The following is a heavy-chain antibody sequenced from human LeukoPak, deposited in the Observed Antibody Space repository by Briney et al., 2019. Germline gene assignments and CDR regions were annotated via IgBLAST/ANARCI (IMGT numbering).Heavy chain of an antibody. CDR3: ARDTGIAARTRVFDY. D-gene: IGHD6-6*01. Sequence: PSETLSLTCTVSGGSISSGGYYWSWIRQHLGKGLEWIGYIYYSGSTYYNPSLKSRVTISVDTSKNQFSLKLSSVTAADTAVYYCARDTGIAARTRVFDYWGRGTLVTVSS. V-gene: IGHV4-31*03. CDR2: IYYSGST. J-gene: IGHJ4*02. CDR1: GGSISSGGYY.